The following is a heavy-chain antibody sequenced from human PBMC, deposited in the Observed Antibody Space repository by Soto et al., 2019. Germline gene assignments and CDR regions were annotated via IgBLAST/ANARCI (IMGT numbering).Heavy chain of an antibody. CDR2: IRYDGSNK. D-gene: IGHD2-15*01. V-gene: IGHV3-30*02. J-gene: IGHJ4*02. CDR3: RVVVTTNFDY. Sequence: GSLRLSSAASGFTFRSYGMHWVRQAPGKGLEWVAVIRYDGSNKYYADSVKGRFTISRDDSKNTLYLQMNSLRAEDTAVYYCRVVVTTNFDYWGQGTLVTVSS. CDR1: GFTFRSYG.